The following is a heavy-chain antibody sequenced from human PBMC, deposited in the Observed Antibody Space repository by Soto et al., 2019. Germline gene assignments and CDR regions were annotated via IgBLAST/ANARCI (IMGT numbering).Heavy chain of an antibody. D-gene: IGHD6-19*01. J-gene: IGHJ4*02. V-gene: IGHV3-30-3*01. CDR3: ASPAYSSGWYPIDY. CDR1: GFTFSSYA. Sequence: GGSLRLSCAASGFTFSSYAMHWFRQAPGKGLEWVAVISYDGSNKYYADSVKGRFTISRDNSKNTLYLQMNSLRAEDTAVYYCASPAYSSGWYPIDYWGQGTLVTVSS. CDR2: ISYDGSNK.